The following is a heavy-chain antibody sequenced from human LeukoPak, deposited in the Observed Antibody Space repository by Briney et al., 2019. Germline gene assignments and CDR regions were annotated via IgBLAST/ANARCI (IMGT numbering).Heavy chain of an antibody. CDR1: GFTFSSYG. V-gene: IGHV3-30*02. CDR2: IRYEGSNK. CDR3: AKLLVPAARMYNWFDP. D-gene: IGHD2-2*01. Sequence: GGSLRLSCAASGFTFSSYGMHWVRQAPGKGLEWVAFIRYEGSNKYYADSVKGRFTISRDNSKNTLYLQMNSLRAEDTAVYYCAKLLVPAARMYNWFDPWGQGTLVTVSS. J-gene: IGHJ5*02.